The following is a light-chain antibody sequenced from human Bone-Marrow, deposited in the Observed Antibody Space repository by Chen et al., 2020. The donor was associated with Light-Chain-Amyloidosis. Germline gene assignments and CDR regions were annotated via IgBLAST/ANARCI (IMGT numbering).Light chain of an antibody. CDR1: NIGSTS. CDR2: GDS. CDR3: QVWDRSSDRAV. V-gene: IGLV3-21*02. Sequence: YVLTQPSSVSVAPGQTATIACGGNNIGSTSVHWYQQTPGQAPLLVVYGDSDRPSGIPERLSGSNSGNAATLTISRVEVGDEADYYSQVWDRSSDRAVFGGGTKLTVL. J-gene: IGLJ3*02.